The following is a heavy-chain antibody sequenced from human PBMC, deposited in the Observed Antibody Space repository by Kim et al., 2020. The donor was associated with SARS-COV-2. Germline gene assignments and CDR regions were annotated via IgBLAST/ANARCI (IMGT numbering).Heavy chain of an antibody. Sequence: NPSLKSRVTISVDTSKSQFSLKLGSVTAADTAVYYCARGAWYSSGWYTDYWGQGTLVTVSS. V-gene: IGHV4-34*01. CDR3: ARGAWYSSGWYTDY. D-gene: IGHD6-19*01. J-gene: IGHJ4*02.